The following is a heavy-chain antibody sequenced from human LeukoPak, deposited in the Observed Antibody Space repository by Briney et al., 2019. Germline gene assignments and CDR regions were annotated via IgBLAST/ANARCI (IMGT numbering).Heavy chain of an antibody. CDR2: INSDGSST. CDR1: GFTFSSYS. CDR3: ARGPYSSSWDDHYYYGMDV. D-gene: IGHD6-13*01. V-gene: IGHV3-74*01. Sequence: GGSLRLSCAASGFTFSSYSMNWVRQAPGKGLEWVSRINSDGSSTSYADSVKGRFTISRDNAKNTLYLQMNSLRAEDTAVYYCARGPYSSSWDDHYYYGMDVWGQGTTVTVSS. J-gene: IGHJ6*02.